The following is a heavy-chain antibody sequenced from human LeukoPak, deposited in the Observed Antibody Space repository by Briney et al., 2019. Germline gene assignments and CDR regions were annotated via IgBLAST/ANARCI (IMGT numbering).Heavy chain of an antibody. Sequence: QAGGSLRLSCAASGFTFSNYGMHWVRQAPGKGLEWVAFIRFDGTSKYYADSVKGRFTISRDNSQNTVSLQVNNLRTEDTALYYCAETSLSDASGHYYYMDVWGKGTTVTVSS. J-gene: IGHJ6*03. CDR2: IRFDGTSK. V-gene: IGHV3-30*02. CDR3: AETSLSDASGHYYYMDV. CDR1: GFTFSNYG. D-gene: IGHD3-3*01.